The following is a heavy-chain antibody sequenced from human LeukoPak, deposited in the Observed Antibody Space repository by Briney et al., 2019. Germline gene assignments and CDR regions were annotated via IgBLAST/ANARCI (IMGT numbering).Heavy chain of an antibody. D-gene: IGHD3-9*01. CDR3: ASGGGYYDILTGYLLEYFDY. Sequence: GGSLRLSCAASGFTLSSNYMSWVRQAPGKGLEWVSVIYSGGSTYYTDSVTDRFTISGDNSKNTLSLQMNSLRAADTAVYYWASGGGYYDILTGYLLEYFDYWGQGTLVTVSS. CDR1: GFTLSSNY. J-gene: IGHJ4*02. CDR2: IYSGGST. V-gene: IGHV3-53*01.